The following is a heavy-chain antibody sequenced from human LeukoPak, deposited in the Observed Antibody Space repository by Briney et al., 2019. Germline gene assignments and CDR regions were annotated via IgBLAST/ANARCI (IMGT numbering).Heavy chain of an antibody. J-gene: IGHJ5*02. CDR3: ARDGGSSGWYRWFDP. CDR2: INAGNCNT. CDR1: GYTFTSYG. Sequence: GASVKVSCKASGYTFTSYGISWVRQAPGQRLERMGWINAGNCNTKYSQKFQGRVTITRDTSASTAYMELSSLRSEDTAVYYCARDGGSSGWYRWFDPWGQGTLVTVSS. D-gene: IGHD6-19*01. V-gene: IGHV1-3*01.